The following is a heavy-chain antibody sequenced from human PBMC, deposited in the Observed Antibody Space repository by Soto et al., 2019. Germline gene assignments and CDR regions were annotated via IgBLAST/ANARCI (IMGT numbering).Heavy chain of an antibody. V-gene: IGHV3-30-3*01. D-gene: IGHD6-13*01. J-gene: IGHJ6*02. CDR1: GFTFSSYA. CDR3: ARERYSSSWYGYYYGMDV. CDR2: ISYDGSNK. Sequence: QVQLVESGGGVVQPGRSLRLSCAASGFTFSSYAMHWVRQAPGKGLEWVAVISYDGSNKYYADSVKGRFTISRDNSKNTLYLQMNSLRAEDTAVYYCARERYSSSWYGYYYGMDVWGQGTTVTVSS.